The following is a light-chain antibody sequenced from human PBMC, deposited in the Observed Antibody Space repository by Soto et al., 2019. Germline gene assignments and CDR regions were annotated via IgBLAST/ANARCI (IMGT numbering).Light chain of an antibody. CDR3: QQCFSLPPT. Sequence: DIHMTQSPSSLSPSVVDRVTLTCRASQSIDNYLSWYQQIPGKAPKLLIYAASNLQRGVPSRFSGSGSGTEFTLTTSNLQPDDFAVYYCQQCFSLPPTFGHGTKVDIK. J-gene: IGKJ1*01. CDR2: AAS. V-gene: IGKV1-39*01. CDR1: QSIDNY.